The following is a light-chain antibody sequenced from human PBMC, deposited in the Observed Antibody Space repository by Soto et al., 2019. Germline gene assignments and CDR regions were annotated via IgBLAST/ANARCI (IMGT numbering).Light chain of an antibody. V-gene: IGKV3-20*01. J-gene: IGKJ2*01. CDR2: GAS. CDR1: QSVSSTY. CDR3: QQYGSSSYT. Sequence: EIVLTQSPGTLSLSPGERATLSCRASQSVSSTYLAWYQQNPVQAPRLLIYGASSRATGIPDRFSGSGSGTDFTLTISRLEPEDFAVYFCQQYGSSSYTFGQGTKLEIK.